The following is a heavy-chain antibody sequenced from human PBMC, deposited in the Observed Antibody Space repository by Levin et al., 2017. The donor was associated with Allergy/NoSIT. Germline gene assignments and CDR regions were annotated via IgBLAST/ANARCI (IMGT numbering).Heavy chain of an antibody. CDR2: IYYTGST. V-gene: IGHV4-39*07. CDR3: ARDESGLVYSDVFDI. J-gene: IGHJ3*02. D-gene: IGHD2-15*01. CDR1: GGSIDNSDYH. Sequence: PSETLSLTCTVSGGSIDNSDYHWGWIRQSPGKGLEWIGSIYYTGSTSYNPSLKSRVSISVDTSKNQFSLRLTSVTAADTAVYYCARDESGLVYSDVFDIWGQGTMVTVSS.